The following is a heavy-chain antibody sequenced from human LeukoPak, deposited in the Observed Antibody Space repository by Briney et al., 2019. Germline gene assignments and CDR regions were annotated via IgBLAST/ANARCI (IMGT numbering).Heavy chain of an antibody. Sequence: GGSLRLSCAASGFTFSSHGMNWVRQAPGKGLEWVSGISGSGGRAYYADSVKGRFTISRDNSNHMLYLQTNSLIAEDTAIYYCAKDDDWLRFEHWGRGTPVSVSS. D-gene: IGHD5-12*01. J-gene: IGHJ4*02. CDR1: GFTFSSHG. CDR3: AKDDDWLRFEH. CDR2: ISGSGGRA. V-gene: IGHV3-23*01.